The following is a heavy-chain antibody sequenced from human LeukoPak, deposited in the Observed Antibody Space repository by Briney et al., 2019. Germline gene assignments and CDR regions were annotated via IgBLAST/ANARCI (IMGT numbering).Heavy chain of an antibody. CDR3: ARSYYEYYYDSSGYYRPYFDY. CDR2: IDHDGINT. Sequence: GGSLRLSCAASGFTFSTYWMHWVRQAPGKGLVWVSRIDHDGINTYYADSVKGRFTISRDNAKNTLYLRMNSLRAEDTAVYYCARSYYEYYYDSSGYYRPYFDYWGQGTLVTVSS. V-gene: IGHV3-74*01. J-gene: IGHJ4*02. D-gene: IGHD3-22*01. CDR1: GFTFSTYW.